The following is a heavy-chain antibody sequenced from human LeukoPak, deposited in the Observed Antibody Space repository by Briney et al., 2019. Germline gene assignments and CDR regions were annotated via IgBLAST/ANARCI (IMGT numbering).Heavy chain of an antibody. CDR1: GGTFSSYA. CDR2: IIPIFGTA. Sequence: SVKVSCKASGGTFSSYAISWVRQAPGQGLELMGGIIPIFGTANYAQKFQGRVTITADESTSTAYMELSSLRSEDTAVYYCARVGLGDYEFFDYWGQGTLVTVSS. V-gene: IGHV1-69*13. J-gene: IGHJ4*02. D-gene: IGHD4-17*01. CDR3: ARVGLGDYEFFDY.